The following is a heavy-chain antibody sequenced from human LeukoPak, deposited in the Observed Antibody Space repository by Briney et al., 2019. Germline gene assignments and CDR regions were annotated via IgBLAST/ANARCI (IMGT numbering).Heavy chain of an antibody. CDR3: ATLRTTVTMFAYYFDY. Sequence: SETLSLTCAVYGGSFSGYYWSWIRQPPGNGLEWIGEINHSGSTNYNPSLKSRVTISVDTSKNQFSLKLSSVTAADTAVYYCATLRTTVTMFAYYFDYWGQGTLVTVSS. D-gene: IGHD4-4*01. CDR2: INHSGST. V-gene: IGHV4-34*01. J-gene: IGHJ4*02. CDR1: GGSFSGYY.